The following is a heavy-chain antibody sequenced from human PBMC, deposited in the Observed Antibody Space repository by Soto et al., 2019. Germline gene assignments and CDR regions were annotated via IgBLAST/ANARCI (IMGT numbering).Heavy chain of an antibody. CDR2: ISRSGGSR. Sequence: EEQVSESGGALVQPGGSLSLSCAASGFNFNTFAMSWIRQAPGKGLEWVSHISRSGGSRDYADSVRGRFTISRDNATKVLFLQMNSLRADDPATYYCAKAPPSPWTANWVDPWGKGTLVTVSS. CDR1: GFNFNTFA. V-gene: IGHV3-23*01. J-gene: IGHJ5*02. CDR3: AKAPPSPWTANWVDP. D-gene: IGHD1-1*01.